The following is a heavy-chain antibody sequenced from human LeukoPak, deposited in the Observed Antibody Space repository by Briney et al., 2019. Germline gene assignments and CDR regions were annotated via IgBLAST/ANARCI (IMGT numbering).Heavy chain of an antibody. V-gene: IGHV1-69*04. J-gene: IGHJ5*02. CDR3: ARDKGTYYDFRSGYYNWFDP. CDR1: GGTFSSYA. D-gene: IGHD3-3*01. CDR2: IIPILGIA. Sequence: SVKVSCKAAGGTFSSYAISWGRQAPGQGLEWMGRIIPILGIANYAQKFQGRVTITADKSTSTAYMELSSLRSEDKAVYYCARDKGTYYDFRSGYYNWFDPWGQGTLVTVSS.